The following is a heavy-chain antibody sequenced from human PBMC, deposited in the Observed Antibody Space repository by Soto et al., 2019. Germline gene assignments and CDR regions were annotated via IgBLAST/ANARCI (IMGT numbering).Heavy chain of an antibody. V-gene: IGHV1-8*01. CDR3: ARGSVTIFGVVIIPYGMDV. CDR1: GYTFTSYD. CDR2: MNPNSGNT. Sequence: QVQLVQSGAEVKKPGASVKVSCKASGYTFTSYDINWVRQATGQGLEWMGWMNPNSGNTGYAQKFQGRVTMTRNTSISTAYMELSSLRSEDTAVYYCARGSVTIFGVVIIPYGMDVWGQGTTVTVSS. D-gene: IGHD3-3*01. J-gene: IGHJ6*02.